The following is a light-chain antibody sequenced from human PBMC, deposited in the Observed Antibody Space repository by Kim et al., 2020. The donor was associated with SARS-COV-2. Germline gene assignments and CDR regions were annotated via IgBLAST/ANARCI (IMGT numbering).Light chain of an antibody. V-gene: IGLV3-1*01. CDR1: ELGNKY. J-gene: IGLJ2*01. CDR3: QAWDSSTVV. CDR2: QDT. Sequence: SYELTQPPSVSVSPGQTASITCSGDELGNKYACWYQQKPGQSPVLVIYQDTKRPSGIPERFSGPNSGNTATLTISGTQAMDEGDYYCQAWDSSTVVFGGGTQLTVL.